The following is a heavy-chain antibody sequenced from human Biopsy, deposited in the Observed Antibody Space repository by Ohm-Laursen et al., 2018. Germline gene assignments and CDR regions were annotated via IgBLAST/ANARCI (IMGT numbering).Heavy chain of an antibody. D-gene: IGHD1-26*01. V-gene: IGHV4-4*07. CDR2: IYTSGSP. Sequence: GTLSLTCTVSGDSINNYYWSWIRQPAGKGLEWIGRIYTSGSPNYNLSLESRVTMSVDTSKNQFPLNLRSVTAADTAVYYSARGTGRYYVYGAFDIWGQGTVVNVSS. J-gene: IGHJ3*02. CDR1: GDSINNYY. CDR3: ARGTGRYYVYGAFDI.